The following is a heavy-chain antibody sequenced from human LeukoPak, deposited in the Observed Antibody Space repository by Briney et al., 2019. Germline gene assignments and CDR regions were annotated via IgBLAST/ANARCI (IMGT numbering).Heavy chain of an antibody. V-gene: IGHV4-39*07. CDR3: ERSGADYIWGSYRFGSWFDP. D-gene: IGHD3-16*02. Sequence: PSDTLSLTCTVSGGSISSSSYYWGWIRQPPGTGLEWIGSMSHSAGTYQNPSLKSRVTISIDTSKNQFFLKVNSVTAADTAVYYCERSGADYIWGSYRFGSWFDPWGQGTLVTVSS. CDR2: MSHSAGT. J-gene: IGHJ5*02. CDR1: GGSISSSSYY.